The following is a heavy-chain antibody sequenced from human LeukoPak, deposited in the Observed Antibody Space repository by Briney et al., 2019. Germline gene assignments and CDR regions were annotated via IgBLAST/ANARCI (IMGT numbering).Heavy chain of an antibody. J-gene: IGHJ3*02. Sequence: TPSETLSLTCTVSGGSISSSSYYWGWIRQPPGKGLERIGSIYYSGSTYYNPSLKSRVTISVDTSKNQFSLKLSSVTAADTAVYYCARDSGLDAFDIWGQGTMVTVSS. V-gene: IGHV4-39*07. D-gene: IGHD3-10*01. CDR2: IYYSGST. CDR1: GGSISSSSYY. CDR3: ARDSGLDAFDI.